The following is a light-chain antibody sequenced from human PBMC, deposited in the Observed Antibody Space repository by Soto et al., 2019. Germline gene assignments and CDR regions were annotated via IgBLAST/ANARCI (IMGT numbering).Light chain of an antibody. V-gene: IGKV1-39*01. CDR1: QSISSY. J-gene: IGKJ1*01. CDR2: AAS. CDR3: KQSYSTPWT. Sequence: DIQMTQSPSSLSASVGDRVTITCRASQSISSYLNWYQQKPGKAPKLLIYAASSLQSGVPSRFSGSESGTDFTHTISSLRPEDFATYYCKQSYSTPWTFGQGTKVENK.